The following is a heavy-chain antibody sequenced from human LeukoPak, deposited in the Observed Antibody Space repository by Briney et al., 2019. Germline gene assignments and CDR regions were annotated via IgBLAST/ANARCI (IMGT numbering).Heavy chain of an antibody. CDR3: ARDHSSSWYRGDYFDY. D-gene: IGHD6-13*01. Sequence: GGSLRLSCAASGFTFSSYSMYWVRQAPGKGLEWVSSISSSSSYIYYADSVKGRFTISRDNAKNSLYLQMNSLRAEDTAVYYCARDHSSSWYRGDYFDYWGQGTLVTVSS. CDR1: GFTFSSYS. CDR2: ISSSSSYI. J-gene: IGHJ4*02. V-gene: IGHV3-21*01.